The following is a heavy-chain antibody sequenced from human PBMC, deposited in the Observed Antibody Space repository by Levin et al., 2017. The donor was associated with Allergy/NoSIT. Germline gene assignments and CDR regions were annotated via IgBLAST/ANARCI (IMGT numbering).Heavy chain of an antibody. V-gene: IGHV3-23*01. CDR3: AKREFFDY. Sequence: QPSETLSLTCAASRFTLSTYDMSWVRQAPGKGLEWVSGISVSGDFTYYADSVKGRFTISRDNSKNTLYLQMNSLRAEDTAVYYCAKREFFDYWGQGTLVTVSS. CDR2: ISVSGDFT. CDR1: RFTLSTYD. J-gene: IGHJ4*02.